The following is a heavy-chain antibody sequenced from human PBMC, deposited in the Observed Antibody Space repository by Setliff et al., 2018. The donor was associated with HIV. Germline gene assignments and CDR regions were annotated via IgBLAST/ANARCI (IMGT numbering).Heavy chain of an antibody. CDR2: ISADTGNT. D-gene: IGHD2-2*02. V-gene: IGHV1-18*01. Sequence: ASVKVSCKASGFTFSSSGISWVRQAPGQGLEWMGWISADTGNTNFAQKFQGRVTLTTDTSTNTAYMELRSLRADDTDVYFCVRDLYDYWGQGTLVTVSS. CDR3: VRDLYDY. CDR1: GFTFSSSG. J-gene: IGHJ4*02.